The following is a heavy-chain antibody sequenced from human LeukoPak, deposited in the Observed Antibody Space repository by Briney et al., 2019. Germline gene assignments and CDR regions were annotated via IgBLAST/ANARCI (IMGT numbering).Heavy chain of an antibody. CDR3: ARGLGTTYYFDY. J-gene: IGHJ4*02. V-gene: IGHV4-59*08. CDR2: IYYSGST. Sequence: PSETLSLTCTVSGGSISGYYLSWIRQPPGKELEWIGYIYYSGSTNYNPSLKSRVTISVDTSKNQFSLKLSSVTAADTAVYYCARGLGTTYYFDYWGQGTLVTVSS. CDR1: GGSISGYY. D-gene: IGHD1-14*01.